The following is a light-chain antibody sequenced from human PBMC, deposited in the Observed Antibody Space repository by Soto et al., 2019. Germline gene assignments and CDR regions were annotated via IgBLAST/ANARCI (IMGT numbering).Light chain of an antibody. CDR1: HSISSNY. V-gene: IGKV3D-15*01. CDR2: GAS. CDR3: QQYNNWPPLT. Sequence: NVLTQSPGTLSFSPGEGATLSCRASHSISSNYLAWYHQKPGQAPRLLIYGASSRATDIPDRFRGSGSGTEFTLTISSLQSEDFAVYYCQQYNNWPPLTFGGGTKVDIK. J-gene: IGKJ4*01.